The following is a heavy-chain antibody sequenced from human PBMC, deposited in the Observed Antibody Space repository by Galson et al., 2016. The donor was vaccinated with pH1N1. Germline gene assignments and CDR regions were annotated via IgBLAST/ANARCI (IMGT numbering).Heavy chain of an antibody. CDR1: GGSISSHY. CDR3: ARDNTAMVRGVSYLDI. J-gene: IGHJ4*02. Sequence: LSLTCTVSGGSISSHYWSWIRQPPGKGLEWIGYISYTGRANYNSSLKSRVTMSVDTSKNQFSLGLSSVTAADTAVYYCARDNTAMVRGVSYLDIWGQGTLVTVSS. D-gene: IGHD5-18*01. CDR2: ISYTGRA. V-gene: IGHV4-59*11.